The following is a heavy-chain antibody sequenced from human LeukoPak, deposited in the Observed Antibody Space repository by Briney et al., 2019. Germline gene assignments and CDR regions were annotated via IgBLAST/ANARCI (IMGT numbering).Heavy chain of an antibody. Sequence: PSETLSLTCTVSGGSISSGDYYWSWIRQHPGKGLELIGYVFHSGSTYYNPSLKSRVTISVDRSKNQFSLKLSSVTAADTAVYYCARVDTVMAYYFDLWGQGTLVTVSS. CDR2: VFHSGST. V-gene: IGHV4-31*03. J-gene: IGHJ4*02. D-gene: IGHD5-18*01. CDR3: ARVDTVMAYYFDL. CDR1: GGSISSGDYY.